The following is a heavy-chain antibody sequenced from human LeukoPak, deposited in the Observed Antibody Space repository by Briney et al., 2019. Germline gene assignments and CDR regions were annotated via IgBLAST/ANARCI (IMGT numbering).Heavy chain of an antibody. V-gene: IGHV3-15*01. J-gene: IGHJ4*02. D-gene: IGHD1-26*01. CDR1: GFTLTSYA. Sequence: GGSLRLSCAASGFTLTSYALDWVRQAPGKGLEWVGRIKSKTDGGTTDYAAPVKGRFTVSRDDSKNTLYLQMNSLKSEDTAVYYCTTATAKSGSSWGGFDYWGRGTLVTVSS. CDR3: TTATAKSGSSWGGFDY. CDR2: IKSKTDGGTT.